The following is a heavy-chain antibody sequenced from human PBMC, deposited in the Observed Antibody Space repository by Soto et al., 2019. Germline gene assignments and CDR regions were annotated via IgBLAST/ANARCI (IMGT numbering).Heavy chain of an antibody. CDR1: GFTFSSYS. CDR3: ARGIPVYCGGATCYPGWFDP. D-gene: IGHD2-15*01. V-gene: IGHV3-48*01. Sequence: GGSLRLPCAASGFTFSSYSMNWVRQAPGKGLEWVSYISSSSSTIYYADSVKGRFTISRDNAKNSLYLQMSSLRFEDTAVYYCARGIPVYCGGATCYPGWFDPWGQGTLVTVSS. CDR2: ISSSSSTI. J-gene: IGHJ5*02.